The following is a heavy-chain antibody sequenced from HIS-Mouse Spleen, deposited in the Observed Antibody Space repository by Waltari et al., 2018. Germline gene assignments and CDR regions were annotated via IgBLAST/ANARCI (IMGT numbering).Heavy chain of an antibody. D-gene: IGHD6-13*01. J-gene: IGHJ2*01. CDR1: GGSISSSSYY. CDR2: IYFRGST. V-gene: IGHV4-39*07. Sequence: QLQLQESGPGLVKPSETLSLTCTVSGGSISSSSYYWGWIRQPPGKGLEWIGSIYFRGSTHHNPSLKRRVTISVDTSKNQFSLKLSSVTAADTAVYYCAREIPYSSSWYDWYFDLWGRGTLVTVSS. CDR3: AREIPYSSSWYDWYFDL.